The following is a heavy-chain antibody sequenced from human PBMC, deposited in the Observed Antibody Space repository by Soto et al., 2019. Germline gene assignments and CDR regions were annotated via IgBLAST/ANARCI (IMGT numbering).Heavy chain of an antibody. CDR3: GKAGGSELRYFDWPEVGV. J-gene: IGHJ4*02. D-gene: IGHD3-9*01. Sequence: PGGSLRLSCTASGFSFFNYGFAWIRQAPGKGLEWVAVVTYDSSEKYYADSVKGRFTISRDNSKNTVYLQMDSLQHNDSALYYCGKAGGSELRYFDWPEVGVWGQGTLVTVSS. CDR1: GFSFFNYG. CDR2: VTYDSSEK. V-gene: IGHV3-30*18.